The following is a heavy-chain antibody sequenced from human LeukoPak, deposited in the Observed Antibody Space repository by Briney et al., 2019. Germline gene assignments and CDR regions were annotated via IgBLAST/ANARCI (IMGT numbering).Heavy chain of an antibody. J-gene: IGHJ5*02. CDR3: ARDPGVVVVTAMNWFDP. D-gene: IGHD2-21*02. Sequence: RPSETLSLTCTVSGGSISTTNYYWGWIRQPPGKGLEWIGSIYYSGSTYYNPSLKSRVTISVDTSKNQFSLKLSSVTAADTAVYYCARDPGVVVVTAMNWFDPWGQGTLVTVSS. CDR1: GGSISTTNYY. V-gene: IGHV4-39*07. CDR2: IYYSGST.